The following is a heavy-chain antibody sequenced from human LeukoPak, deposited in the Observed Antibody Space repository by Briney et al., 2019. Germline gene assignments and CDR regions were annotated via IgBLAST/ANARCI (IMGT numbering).Heavy chain of an antibody. J-gene: IGHJ4*02. D-gene: IGHD3-10*01. V-gene: IGHV4-59*01. CDR3: AREPRYGSGSYDY. Sequence: PSETLSLTCTVSGGSISSYYWSWIRQPPGKGLEWIGYIYYSGSTNYNPSLKSRVTISVDTSKNQFSLKLSSVTAADTAAYYCAREPRYGSGSYDYWGQGTLVTVSS. CDR1: GGSISSYY. CDR2: IYYSGST.